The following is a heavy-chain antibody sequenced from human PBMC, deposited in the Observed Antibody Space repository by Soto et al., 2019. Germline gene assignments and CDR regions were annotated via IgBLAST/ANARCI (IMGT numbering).Heavy chain of an antibody. CDR2: ISGSGGST. CDR3: AKDSPPRGYSGYASHFDY. V-gene: IGHV3-23*01. CDR1: GFTFSSYA. D-gene: IGHD5-12*01. J-gene: IGHJ4*02. Sequence: EVQLLESGGGLVQPGGSLRLSCAASGFTFSSYAMSWVRQAPGKGLEWVSAISGSGGSTYYADSVKGRFTISRDNSKNTLYRQMNGLRAEDTAVYYCAKDSPPRGYSGYASHFDYWGQGTLVTVSS.